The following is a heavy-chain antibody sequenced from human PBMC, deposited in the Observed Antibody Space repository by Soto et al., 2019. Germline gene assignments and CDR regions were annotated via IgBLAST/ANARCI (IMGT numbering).Heavy chain of an antibody. CDR3: ARFPPLLKSSSSSETYYYYYGMDV. CDR2: INPKSGGT. D-gene: IGHD6-6*01. V-gene: IGHV1-2*02. J-gene: IGHJ6*02. Sequence: ASVQVSCQASGYTLPGYYLHWVRQAPGQGLEWMGWINPKSGGTNYAQKFQGRVTITRETSIRSAYMELNRLRSDDTAVYYCARFPPLLKSSSSSETYYYYYGMDVWGQGTTVTVSS. CDR1: GYTLPGYY.